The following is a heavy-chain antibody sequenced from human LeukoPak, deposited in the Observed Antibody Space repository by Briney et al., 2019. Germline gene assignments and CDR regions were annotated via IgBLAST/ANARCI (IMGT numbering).Heavy chain of an antibody. CDR3: AKDRAGYYGSGSYSHYFDY. V-gene: IGHV3-23*01. D-gene: IGHD3-10*01. CDR1: GFPYRRYA. Sequence: GVPLRLPCGASGFPYRRYAVRWLRGSPGKGLEWVSAFSGSGDRTYYTDPVKGRYTISRDNSMNTLYLQMNSLRAEDTAVYYCAKDRAGYYGSGSYSHYFDYWGQGTLVTVSS. J-gene: IGHJ4*02. CDR2: FSGSGDRT.